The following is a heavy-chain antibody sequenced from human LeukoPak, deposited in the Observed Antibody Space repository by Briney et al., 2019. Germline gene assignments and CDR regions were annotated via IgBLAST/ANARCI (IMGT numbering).Heavy chain of an antibody. V-gene: IGHV4-39*07. J-gene: IGHJ4*02. CDR3: ARYRRSGWQQLPSDTYYFDY. D-gene: IGHD6-13*01. Sequence: SETLSLTCTVSGGSISSSSYYWGWIRQPPGKGLEWIGSIYYSGSTYYNPSLKSRVTISVDTSKNQFSLKLSSVTAADTAVYYCARYRRSGWQQLPSDTYYFDYWGQGTLVTVSS. CDR1: GGSISSSSYY. CDR2: IYYSGST.